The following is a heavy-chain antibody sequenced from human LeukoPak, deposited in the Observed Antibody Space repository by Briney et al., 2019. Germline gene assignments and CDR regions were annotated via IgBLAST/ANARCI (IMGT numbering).Heavy chain of an antibody. CDR2: INPNSGGT. D-gene: IGHD2-21*02. CDR3: ATGGRTANFDY. J-gene: IGHJ4*02. Sequence: ASVKVSCKASGYSFSDYYMHWVRQAPGQGLEWMGWINPNSGGTNYAQKFQGRGTMTRDTSISTAHMELSRLGSDDTAVFYCATGGRTANFDYWGQGTLVTVSS. V-gene: IGHV1-2*02. CDR1: GYSFSDYY.